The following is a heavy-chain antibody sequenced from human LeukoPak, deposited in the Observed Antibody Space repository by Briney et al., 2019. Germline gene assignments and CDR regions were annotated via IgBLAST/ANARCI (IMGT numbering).Heavy chain of an antibody. J-gene: IGHJ4*02. CDR2: ISYDGSNK. CDR3: ARDVSTMYYDILTGSAY. V-gene: IGHV3-30*04. D-gene: IGHD3-9*01. CDR1: GFTFSSYA. Sequence: QPGRSLRLSCAASGFTFSSYAMHWVRQAPGKGLEWVAVISYDGSNKYYADSVKGRSTISRDNSKNTLYLQMNSLRAEDTAVYYCARDVSTMYYDILTGSAYWGQGTLVTVSS.